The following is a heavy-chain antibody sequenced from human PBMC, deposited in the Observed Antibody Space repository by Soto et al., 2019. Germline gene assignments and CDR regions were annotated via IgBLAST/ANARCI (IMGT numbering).Heavy chain of an antibody. J-gene: IGHJ6*02. CDR3: ATESSAAASEDYYYGMDV. Sequence: ASETLSLTCTVSGGSISSGDYYWSWIRQPPGKGLEWIGYIYYSGSTYYNPSLKSRVTISVDTSKNQFSLKLSSVTAADTAVYYCATESSAAASEDYYYGMDVWGQGTTVTVSS. CDR2: IYYSGST. CDR1: GGSISSGDYY. D-gene: IGHD6-13*01. V-gene: IGHV4-30-4*01.